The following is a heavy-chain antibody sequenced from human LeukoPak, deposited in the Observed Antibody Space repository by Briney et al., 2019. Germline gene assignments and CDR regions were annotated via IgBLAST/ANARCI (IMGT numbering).Heavy chain of an antibody. CDR1: GGSISSGGYS. CDR3: ARLRIMITFGGVIVSNWFDP. CDR2: IYHSGST. J-gene: IGHJ5*02. Sequence: PSQTLSLTCAVSGGSISSGGYSWSWIRQPPGKGLEWIGYIYHSGSTYYNPSLKSRVTISVDRSKNQFSLKLSSVTAAGTAVYYCARLRIMITFGGVIVSNWFDPWGQGTLVTVSS. V-gene: IGHV4-30-2*01. D-gene: IGHD3-16*02.